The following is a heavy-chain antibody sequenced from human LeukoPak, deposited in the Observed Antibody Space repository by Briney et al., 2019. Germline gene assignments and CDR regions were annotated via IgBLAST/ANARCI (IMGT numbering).Heavy chain of an antibody. D-gene: IGHD2-15*01. CDR2: VSFDGTNN. J-gene: IGHJ4*02. V-gene: IGHV3-30*04. CDR3: ARDRNVVGADFDY. CDR1: GLIFDNFA. Sequence: PGRSLRLSCAASGLIFDNFAIRWVRQAPGKGLEWVSIVSFDGTNNFYADSVKGRFTVSRDNSKNTVYLQMNSLRPEDTAVYFCARDRNVVGADFDYWGQGALVTVSS.